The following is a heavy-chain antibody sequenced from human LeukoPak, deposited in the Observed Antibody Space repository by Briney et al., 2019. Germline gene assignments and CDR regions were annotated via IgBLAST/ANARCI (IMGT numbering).Heavy chain of an antibody. V-gene: IGHV3-30*18. Sequence: GGSLRLSCAASGFTFSSYGMHWVRQAPGKGLEWVAVISYDGSNKYYADSVKGRFTISRDNSKNTLYLQMNSLRAEDTAVYYCAKPGPLLYYFDYWGQGTLVTVSS. J-gene: IGHJ4*02. CDR1: GFTFSSYG. CDR2: ISYDGSNK. CDR3: AKPGPLLYYFDY. D-gene: IGHD2-8*02.